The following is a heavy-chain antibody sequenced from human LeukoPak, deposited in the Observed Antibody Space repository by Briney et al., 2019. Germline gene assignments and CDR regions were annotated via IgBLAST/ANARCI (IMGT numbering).Heavy chain of an antibody. CDR3: ARAAGRVIDY. V-gene: IGHV4-34*01. CDR2: INHSGST. CDR1: GGSFSGYY. Sequence: SETLSLTCAVYGGSFSGYYWSWIRQPPGKGQEWIGEINHSGSTNYNPSLKSRVTISVDTSKNQFSLKLSSVTAADTAVYYCARAAGRVIDYWGQGTLVTVSS. D-gene: IGHD3-22*01. J-gene: IGHJ4*02.